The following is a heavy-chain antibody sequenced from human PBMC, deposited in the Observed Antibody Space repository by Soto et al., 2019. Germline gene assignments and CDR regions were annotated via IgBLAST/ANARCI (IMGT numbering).Heavy chain of an antibody. CDR3: ARGLFSENYYSGGWYYFDS. D-gene: IGHD1-26*01. Sequence: QVQLQQWGAGLLKPSETLSLTCAVYGGSFSGYSWTWIRQSPGKGLEWIGQINHSGSTNSNPSLKSRVTISLVTSKNLFSLELTSVTAADTAVYYCARGLFSENYYSGGWYYFDSWGQGTLVTVSS. CDR2: INHSGST. CDR1: GGSFSGYS. J-gene: IGHJ4*02. V-gene: IGHV4-34*01.